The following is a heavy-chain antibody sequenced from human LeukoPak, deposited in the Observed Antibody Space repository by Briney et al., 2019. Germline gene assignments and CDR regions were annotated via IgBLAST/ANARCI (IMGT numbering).Heavy chain of an antibody. V-gene: IGHV3-33*01. CDR2: IWYDGSNK. CDR3: ARDGYDSSGYYWRSYYFDY. D-gene: IGHD3-22*01. Sequence: GGSLRLSCAASGFTFSSYGMHWVRQAPGKGLEWVAAIWYDGSNKYYADSVKGRFTISRDNSKNTLYLQMNSLRAEDTAVYYCARDGYDSSGYYWRSYYFDYWGQGTLVTVSS. J-gene: IGHJ4*02. CDR1: GFTFSSYG.